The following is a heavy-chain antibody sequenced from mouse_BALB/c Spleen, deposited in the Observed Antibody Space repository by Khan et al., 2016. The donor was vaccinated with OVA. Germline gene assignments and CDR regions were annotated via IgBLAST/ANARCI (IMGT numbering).Heavy chain of an antibody. J-gene: IGHJ3*01. CDR3: ARGGSSGPAWFAY. Sequence: EVQLQESGPGLVKPSQSLSLTCSVTGYSITSGYYWNWIRQFPGNKLEWMGYIRYDGSNNYNPSLKNRISITRDTSKNQFFLKLNSVTTEDTATSYSARGGSSGPAWFAYWGQGTLVTVSA. CDR2: IRYDGSN. D-gene: IGHD3-1*01. CDR1: GYSITSGYY. V-gene: IGHV3-6*02.